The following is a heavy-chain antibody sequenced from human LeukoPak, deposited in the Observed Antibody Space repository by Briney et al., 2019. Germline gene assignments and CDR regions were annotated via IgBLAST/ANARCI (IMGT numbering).Heavy chain of an antibody. V-gene: IGHV3-NL1*01. CDR2: IHSGGSS. CDR3: ASGRLSGKGFDY. CDR1: GFTFSSYG. J-gene: IGHJ4*02. Sequence: GGSLRLSCAASGFTFSSYGMHWVRQAPGKGLEWVSVIHSGGSSDYADSVKGRFIISRDTSKNTVYLQMNSLRGEDTAVYYCASGRLSGKGFDYWGQGSLVTVSS. D-gene: IGHD1-26*01.